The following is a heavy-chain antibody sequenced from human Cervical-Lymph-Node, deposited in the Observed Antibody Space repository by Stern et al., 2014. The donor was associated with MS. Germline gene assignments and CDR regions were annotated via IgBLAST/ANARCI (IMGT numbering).Heavy chain of an antibody. CDR3: AKPEVGPIDFLIDH. CDR2: ISNDGSDK. CDR1: GVTFSSYG. Sequence: QVQLVQSGGGVVQPGRSLRLSCLVSGVTFSSYGMHWVRQAPGKGLEWVAVISNDGSDKYYADSVKGRFTISRDNSKNTLYLQMNSLRAEDTAIYYCAKPEVGPIDFLIDHWGQGTLVTVSS. V-gene: IGHV3-30*18. J-gene: IGHJ4*02. D-gene: IGHD1-26*01.